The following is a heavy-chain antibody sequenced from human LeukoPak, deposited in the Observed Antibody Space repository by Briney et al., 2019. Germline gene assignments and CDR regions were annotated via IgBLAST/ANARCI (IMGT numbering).Heavy chain of an antibody. CDR3: ARGLKFYDILTAYYTFPYFGY. Sequence: SETLSLTCTVSGGSLSSYYWTWIRQPPGKGLERIGYIYYSGSTNYNPSLKSRVTISVDTSKNQFSLKLSSVTVADTAVYYCARGLKFYDILTAYYTFPYFGYWGQGALVTVSS. CDR2: IYYSGST. V-gene: IGHV4-59*01. J-gene: IGHJ4*02. CDR1: GGSLSSYY. D-gene: IGHD3-9*01.